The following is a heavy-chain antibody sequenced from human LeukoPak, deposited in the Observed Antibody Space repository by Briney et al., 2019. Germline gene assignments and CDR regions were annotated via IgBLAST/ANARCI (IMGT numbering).Heavy chain of an antibody. CDR1: GFTFSSYA. CDR3: AKDHYDFWSGYSHYYYGMDV. J-gene: IGHJ6*02. Sequence: GGSLRLPCAASGFTFSSYAMSWVRQAPGKGLEWASAISGSGGSTYYADSVKGRFTISRDNSKNTLYLQMNSLRAEDTAVYYCAKDHYDFWSGYSHYYYGMDVWGQGTTVTVSS. D-gene: IGHD3-3*01. CDR2: ISGSGGST. V-gene: IGHV3-23*01.